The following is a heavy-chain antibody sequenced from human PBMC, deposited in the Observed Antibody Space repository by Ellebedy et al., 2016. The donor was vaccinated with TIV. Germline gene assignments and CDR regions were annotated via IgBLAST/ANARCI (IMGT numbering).Heavy chain of an antibody. J-gene: IGHJ4*02. Sequence: SETLSLXCTVSGGSISSSSYYWGWIRQPPGKGLEWIGSIYYSGSTYYNPSLKSRVTISVDTSKNQFSLKLSSVTAADTAVYYCARRYSSSSRTFDYWGQGTLVTVSS. CDR3: ARRYSSSSRTFDY. V-gene: IGHV4-39*01. CDR1: GGSISSSSYY. D-gene: IGHD6-6*01. CDR2: IYYSGST.